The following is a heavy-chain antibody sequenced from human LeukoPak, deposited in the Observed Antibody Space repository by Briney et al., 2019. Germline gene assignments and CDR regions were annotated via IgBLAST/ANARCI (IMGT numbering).Heavy chain of an antibody. CDR1: GGSFSGYY. CDR3: ARAGGYSYGYLDY. J-gene: IGHJ4*02. V-gene: IGHV4-34*01. CDR2: INHSGST. D-gene: IGHD5-18*01. Sequence: PSETPSLTCAVYGGSFSGYYWSWIRQPPGKGLEWIGEINHSGSTNYNPSLKSRVTISVDTSKNQFSLKLSSVTAADTAVYYCARAGGYSYGYLDYWGQGTLVTVSS.